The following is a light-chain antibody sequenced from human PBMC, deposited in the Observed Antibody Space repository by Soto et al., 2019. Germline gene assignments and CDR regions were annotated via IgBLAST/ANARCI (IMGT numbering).Light chain of an antibody. V-gene: IGKV3-11*01. CDR2: DAS. Sequence: EIVLTQSPATLSLSPGERATLSCRASQSVSSYLAWYQQKPGQAPRLLIYDASNRATGIPARFSGSGSGTDFTLTISSLEPEDFAVYNCQQRSNWQRLTFGGGTKVEIK. CDR3: QQRSNWQRLT. J-gene: IGKJ4*01. CDR1: QSVSSY.